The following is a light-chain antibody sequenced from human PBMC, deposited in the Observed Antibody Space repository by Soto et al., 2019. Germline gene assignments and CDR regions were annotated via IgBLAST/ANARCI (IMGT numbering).Light chain of an antibody. Sequence: SVLTQPASVSGSPGHSITISCPGTSSDVGSYNLVSWYQQHPGKAPKLMIYQVSKRPSGVSNRFSGSKSGNTASLTISGLQAEDEADYYCCSYAGSSNFYVFGTGNKVPV. CDR3: CSYAGSSNFYV. CDR1: SSDVGSYNL. CDR2: QVS. J-gene: IGLJ1*01. V-gene: IGLV2-23*02.